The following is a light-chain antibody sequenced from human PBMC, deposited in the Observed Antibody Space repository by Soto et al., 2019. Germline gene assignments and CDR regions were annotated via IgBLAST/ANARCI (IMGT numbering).Light chain of an antibody. CDR1: TSDVGI. V-gene: IGLV2-23*02. CDR2: EVT. Sequence: QSALTQPASVSGSPGQSITTSCSGTTSDVGIVSWYQHHPGKAPKLMIHEVTKRPSGVSDRFSGSKSGNSASLTISGLQAEDEADHFCCSFGGSGYVFGTGTKVTVL. J-gene: IGLJ1*01. CDR3: CSFGGSGYV.